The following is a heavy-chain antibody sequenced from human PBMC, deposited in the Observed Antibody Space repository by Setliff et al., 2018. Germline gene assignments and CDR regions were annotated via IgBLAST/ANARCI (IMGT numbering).Heavy chain of an antibody. CDR2: INNYSFKT. CDR3: ARINFYVSSGYYYAPDY. V-gene: IGHV1-18*01. Sequence: ASVKVSCKPSGYTFTNYGITCVRQAPGQGLEWMGWINNYSFKTNYPQKFLGRVTVTTDTSTGTAYMELGSLTSDDTAIYYCARINFYVSSGYYYAPDYWGPGTLVTVSS. D-gene: IGHD3-22*01. J-gene: IGHJ4*02. CDR1: GYTFTNYG.